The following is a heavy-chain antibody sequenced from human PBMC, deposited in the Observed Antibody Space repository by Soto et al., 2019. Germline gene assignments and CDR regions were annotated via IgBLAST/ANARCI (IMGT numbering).Heavy chain of an antibody. V-gene: IGHV3-66*01. CDR1: GFTVSSND. D-gene: IGHD2-15*01. CDR2: IYSGGST. CDR3: AVAATQYYFDY. J-gene: IGHJ4*02. Sequence: PGGSLGLSCAASGFTVSSNDNSLVRQAPGKGLEWVSVIYSGGSTYYADSVKGRFTISRDNSKNTLYLQMNSLRAEDTAVYYCAVAATQYYFDYWGQGTLVTVSS.